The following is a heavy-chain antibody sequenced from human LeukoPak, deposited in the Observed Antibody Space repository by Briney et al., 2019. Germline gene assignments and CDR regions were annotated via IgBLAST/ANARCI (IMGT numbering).Heavy chain of an antibody. CDR3: ARRPSGSYYFDY. CDR1: GYRFTSYW. J-gene: IGHJ4*02. V-gene: IGHV5-51*01. D-gene: IGHD3-10*01. CDR2: IYPGDSDT. Sequence: GESLKISCKCSGYRFTSYWISWVRQMPGKGLEWMGTIYPGDSDTRYSPSFQGHVIISADKSISTGYLQCSSLKATYTGMYYCARRPSGSYYFDYWGQGTLVTVSS.